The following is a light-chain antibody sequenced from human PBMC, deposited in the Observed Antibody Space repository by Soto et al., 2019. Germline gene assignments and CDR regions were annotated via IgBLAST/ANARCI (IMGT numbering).Light chain of an antibody. CDR3: QQYYSPPWT. CDR2: WAS. J-gene: IGKJ1*01. V-gene: IGKV4-1*01. CDR1: QSVLFSSNNKNY. Sequence: DIVMTQSPDSLAVSLGERATINCKSSQSVLFSSNNKNYLAWYQQKPGQSPTLLIYWASTRESGVPDRFSGSGSGTDFTLTISSLQAADVAVYFCQQYYSPPWTFGPGTKVDIK.